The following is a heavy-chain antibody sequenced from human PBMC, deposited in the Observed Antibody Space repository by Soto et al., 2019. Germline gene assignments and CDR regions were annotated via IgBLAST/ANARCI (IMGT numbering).Heavy chain of an antibody. Sequence: PGGSLRLSCVGSGFTFSTYSINWVRQAPGKGLEWVSSISSRSDIYYADSVKGRFTTSRDNAKNTLYLQMSSLRVEDTAVYYCARGRPYGMDVWGQGTTVTVSS. CDR3: ARGRPYGMDV. J-gene: IGHJ6*02. CDR2: ISSRSDI. V-gene: IGHV3-21*01. CDR1: GFTFSTYS.